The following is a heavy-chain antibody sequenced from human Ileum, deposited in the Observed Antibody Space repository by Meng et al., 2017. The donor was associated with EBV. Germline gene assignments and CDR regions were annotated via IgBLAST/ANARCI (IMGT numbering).Heavy chain of an antibody. V-gene: IGHV4-39*01. CDR3: ARRDTAWFDP. D-gene: IGHD2-21*02. Sequence: QLPLHGSDPRLVKPSENLSHTCSVSGGSITSYSYYWGWIRQPPGKGLEWIATIYHTGSTYYNPSLKSRVTISVDTSKNEFSLKVTSVTAADTAPYYCARRDTAWFDPWGRGTLVTVSS. CDR2: IYHTGST. CDR1: GGSITSYSYY. J-gene: IGHJ5*02.